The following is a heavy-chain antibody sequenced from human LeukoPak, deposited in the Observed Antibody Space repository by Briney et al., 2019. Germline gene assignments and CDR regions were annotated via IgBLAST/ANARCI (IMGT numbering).Heavy chain of an antibody. CDR2: IYYSGTT. CDR3: ASDSSGYYYYFDY. J-gene: IGHJ4*02. CDR1: GGSISSSDFY. Sequence: SETLSLTCTVSGGSISSSDFYWGWIRQPPGKGLKWIASIYYSGTTHYNPSHQSRVTMSVDTSKNQFSLKLSSVTAADTAVYYCASDSSGYYYYFDYWGQGTLVTVSS. V-gene: IGHV4-39*01. D-gene: IGHD3-22*01.